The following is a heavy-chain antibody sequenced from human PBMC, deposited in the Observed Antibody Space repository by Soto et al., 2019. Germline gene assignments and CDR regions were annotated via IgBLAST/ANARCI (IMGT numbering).Heavy chain of an antibody. CDR2: ISAYNGNK. Sequence: GASVKVACKASRYTFTSEGSSWVRQAPGQRLEWMGWISAYNGNKNYAQKLQGRVTMTTDTSTSTAYVELRSLSSDDTAVYYCARGSLGSNTTMVATDAFGIWGKGTMGTVSS. CDR1: RYTFTSEG. V-gene: IGHV1-18*01. CDR3: ARGSLGSNTTMVATDAFGI. J-gene: IGHJ3*02. D-gene: IGHD3-22*01.